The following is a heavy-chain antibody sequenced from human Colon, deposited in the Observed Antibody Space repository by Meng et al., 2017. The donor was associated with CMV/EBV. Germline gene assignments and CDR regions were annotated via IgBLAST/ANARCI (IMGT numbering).Heavy chain of an antibody. CDR2: IRSKANNYAP. J-gene: IGHJ4*02. V-gene: IGHV3-73*01. Sequence: GESLKISCATSGFDFSGSAIHWVRQAAGQGLEWVGRIRSKANNYAPLYAESVKGRFTISRDDSKNTAYLQMNGLKTEDTAMYYCAKMIFDKVPTKFLGYFDSWGQGTLVTVSS. CDR1: GFDFSGSA. D-gene: IGHD3-16*01. CDR3: AKMIFDKVPTKFLGYFDS.